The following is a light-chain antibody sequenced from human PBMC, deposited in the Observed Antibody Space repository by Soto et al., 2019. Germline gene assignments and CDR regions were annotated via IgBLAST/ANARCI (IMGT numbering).Light chain of an antibody. CDR2: GAS. CDR1: QSVSNNY. V-gene: IGKV3-20*01. J-gene: IGKJ1*01. CDR3: QQYGSSGT. Sequence: EIVLTQSPGTLSLSPGARATLSCRASQSVSNNYLAWYQQKPGQSPRLLIYGASNRATGIPDRFSGSGSGTDFTLTISRLEPEDFAVYYCQQYGSSGTFGQGTKGEIK.